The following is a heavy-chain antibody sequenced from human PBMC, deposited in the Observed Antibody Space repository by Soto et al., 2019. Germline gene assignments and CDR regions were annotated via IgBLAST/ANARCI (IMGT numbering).Heavy chain of an antibody. CDR1: NASICSISCY. CDR3: ARNPPRSSWLNYYYYGMDV. D-gene: IGHD6-13*01. CDR2: IYYSGST. Sequence: SETLSLTFTISNASICSISCYWGWIRKPPGKGLEWIGSIYYSGSTYYNPSLKSRVTISVDTSKNQFSLKLSSVTAADTAVYYCARNPPRSSWLNYYYYGMDVWGQGTTVT. J-gene: IGHJ6*02. V-gene: IGHV4-39*01.